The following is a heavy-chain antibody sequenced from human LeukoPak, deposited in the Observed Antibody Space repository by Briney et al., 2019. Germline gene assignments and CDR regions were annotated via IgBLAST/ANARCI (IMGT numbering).Heavy chain of an antibody. D-gene: IGHD3-3*01. CDR2: IYTSGGT. CDR1: GGSISSYY. CDR3: ARHAPYYDFWSGYRPDYYYYYYMDV. Sequence: SETLSLTCTVSGGSISSYYWSWIRQPPGKGLEWIGYIYTSGGTNYKPSLKSRVTISVDTSKNQFSLKLSSVTAADTAVYYCARHAPYYDFWSGYRPDYYYYYYMDVWGKGTTVTVSS. J-gene: IGHJ6*03. V-gene: IGHV4-4*09.